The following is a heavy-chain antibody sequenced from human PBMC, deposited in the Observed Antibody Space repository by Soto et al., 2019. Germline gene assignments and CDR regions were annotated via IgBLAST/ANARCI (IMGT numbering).Heavy chain of an antibody. J-gene: IGHJ6*02. CDR1: GFTFSSYG. Sequence: QVQLVESGGGVVQPGRSLRLSCAASGFTFSSYGMHWVRQAPGKGLEWVAVIWYDGSNKYYADSVKGRFTISRDNSKNTMYLQMNSLRAEDTAVYYCARPNWVTASYGMDVWGQGTTVTVSS. CDR2: IWYDGSNK. CDR3: ARPNWVTASYGMDV. V-gene: IGHV3-33*01. D-gene: IGHD2-21*02.